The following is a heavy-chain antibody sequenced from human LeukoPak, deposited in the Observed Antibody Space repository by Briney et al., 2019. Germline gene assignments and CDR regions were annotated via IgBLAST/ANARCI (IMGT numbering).Heavy chain of an antibody. CDR3: ASGIAAAGPLDY. V-gene: IGHV4-59*01. CDR2: IYYSGST. D-gene: IGHD6-13*01. J-gene: IGHJ4*02. CDR1: GGSISSYY. Sequence: SETLSLTCTVSGGSISSYYWSWIRQPPGKGLEWIGYIYYSGSTNYNPSLKSRVTISVDTSKNQISLKLSSVTAADTAVYYCASGIAAAGPLDYWGQGTLVTVSS.